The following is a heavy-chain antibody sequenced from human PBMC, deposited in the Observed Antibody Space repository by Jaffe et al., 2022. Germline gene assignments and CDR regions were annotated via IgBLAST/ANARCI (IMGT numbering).Heavy chain of an antibody. D-gene: IGHD3-10*01. V-gene: IGHV4-61*02. CDR2: IYTSGST. J-gene: IGHJ6*03. CDR1: GGSISSGSYY. Sequence: QVQLQESGPGLVKPSQTLSLTCTVSGGSISSGSYYWSWIRQPAGKGLEWIGRIYTSGSTNYNPSLKSRVTISVDTSKNQFSLKLSSVTAADTAVYYCAREPGRGITMVRGVTYYYYYYYMDVWGKGTTVTVSS. CDR3: AREPGRGITMVRGVTYYYYYYYMDV.